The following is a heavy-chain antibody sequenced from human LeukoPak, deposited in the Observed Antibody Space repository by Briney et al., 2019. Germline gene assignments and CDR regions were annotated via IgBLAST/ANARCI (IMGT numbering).Heavy chain of an antibody. V-gene: IGHV4-34*01. Sequence: PSETLSLTCAVYGGSFSDYYWTWIRQPPGKGLEWIGEINHGGSTNYNPSLKSRVTISVDTSKNQFSLKLTSVTAADTAVYYCARVYYYDSSGYYLAYWGQGNLVTVSS. CDR3: ARVYYYDSSGYYLAY. D-gene: IGHD3-22*01. J-gene: IGHJ4*02. CDR1: GGSFSDYY. CDR2: INHGGST.